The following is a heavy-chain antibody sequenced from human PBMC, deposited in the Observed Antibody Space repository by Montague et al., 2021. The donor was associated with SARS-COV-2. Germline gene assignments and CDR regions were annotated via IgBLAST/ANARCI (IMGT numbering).Heavy chain of an antibody. D-gene: IGHD3-16*01. CDR3: ALCYYESHAYCMKIY. J-gene: IGHJ4*02. V-gene: IGHV2-70*04. CDR1: GFSLSTRGMR. CDR2: MDWDDEK. Sequence: PALVKPTQTLTLTCTFSGFSLSTRGMRASWIRQPPGKALEWLARMDWDDEKFYSTSLKTRLSISKDTSKNQVVLTMTNMDRVDTATYYCALCYYESHAYCMKIYWGQGTLVTVSS.